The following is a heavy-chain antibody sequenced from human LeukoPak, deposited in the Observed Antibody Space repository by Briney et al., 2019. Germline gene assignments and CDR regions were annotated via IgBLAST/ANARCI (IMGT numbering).Heavy chain of an antibody. CDR1: GFTSSSYL. CDR2: ITQDGSEK. J-gene: IGHJ3*02. D-gene: IGHD1-26*01. V-gene: IGHV3-7*01. CDR3: ARELVVGATISTDAFEI. Sequence: GGPLSLSCAASGFTSSSYLMSWVRQAPGKRLEWVANITQDGSEKYYVDSVTGRSTNARDNAKNSLYLQMNSLRAEDTAVYYCARELVVGATISTDAFEIWGQGTMVTVAS.